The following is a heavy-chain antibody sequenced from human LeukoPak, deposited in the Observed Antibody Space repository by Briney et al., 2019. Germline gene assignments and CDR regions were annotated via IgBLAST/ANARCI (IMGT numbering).Heavy chain of an antibody. CDR3: ASNPPYYGDYVGDFDY. J-gene: IGHJ4*02. CDR1: GGSISSGDYY. D-gene: IGHD4-17*01. V-gene: IGHV4-30-4*01. CDR2: IYYSGST. Sequence: PSETLSLTCTVSGGSISSGDYYWSWIRQPPGKGLEWIGYIYYSGSTYYNPSLKSRVTISVDTSKNQFSLKLSSVTAADTAVYYCASNPPYYGDYVGDFDYWGQGTLVTVSS.